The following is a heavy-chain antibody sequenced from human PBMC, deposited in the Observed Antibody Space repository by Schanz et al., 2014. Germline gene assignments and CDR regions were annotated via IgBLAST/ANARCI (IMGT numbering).Heavy chain of an antibody. CDR2: IIPILGIA. J-gene: IGHJ6*02. V-gene: IGHV1-69*02. CDR1: GGTFISYT. CDR3: ARGPSQGYSYGHNIGAYYYGMDV. Sequence: QVQLVQSEAEVKKPGSSVKVSCKASGGTFISYTISWVRQAPGQGLEWMGRIIPILGIANYAQNFQGRVTITADKSTSTASMELSSLRSEDTAVYYCARGPSQGYSYGHNIGAYYYGMDVWGQGTTVTGSS. D-gene: IGHD5-18*01.